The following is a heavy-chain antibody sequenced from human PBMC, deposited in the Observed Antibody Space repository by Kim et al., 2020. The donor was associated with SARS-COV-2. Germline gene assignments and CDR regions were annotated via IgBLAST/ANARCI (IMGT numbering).Heavy chain of an antibody. CDR3: ARGTPVTTFYYYYYGMDV. CDR2: INHSGST. D-gene: IGHD4-17*01. CDR1: GGSFSGYY. Sequence: SETLSLTCAVYGGSFSGYYWSWIRQPPGKGLEWIGAINHSGSTNYNPSLKSRVTISVETSKNQFSLKLSSVTAADTAVYYCARGTPVTTFYYYYYGMDVWRQGTTVTVSS. V-gene: IGHV4-34*01. J-gene: IGHJ6*02.